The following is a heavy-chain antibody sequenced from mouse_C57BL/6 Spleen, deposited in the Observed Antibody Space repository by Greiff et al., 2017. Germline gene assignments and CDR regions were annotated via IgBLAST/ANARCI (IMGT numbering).Heavy chain of an antibody. V-gene: IGHV5-17*01. J-gene: IGHJ4*01. D-gene: IGHD1-1*01. Sequence: EVQVVESGGGLVKPGGSLKLSCAASGFTFSDYGMPWVRQAPEKGLEWVAYISSGSGTIYYADTVKGRFTISRDNAKNTLFLQMTSLRSEDTALSDCAKGASYYYGRTGAMDYWGQGTSVTVAS. CDR3: AKGASYYYGRTGAMDY. CDR2: ISSGSGTI. CDR1: GFTFSDYG.